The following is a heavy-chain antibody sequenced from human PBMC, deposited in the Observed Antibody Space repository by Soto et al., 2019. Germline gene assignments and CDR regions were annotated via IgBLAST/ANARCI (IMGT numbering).Heavy chain of an antibody. Sequence: QVQLVQSGAEVKKPGSSVKVSCKASGGTFSSYTISWVRQAPGQGLEWMGRIIPILGTANYAQKFQGRVTITADKSTSTAYMELSSLRSEDTAVYYCARVGGYCSSTSCLQFDYWGQGTLVTVSS. CDR3: ARVGGYCSSTSCLQFDY. J-gene: IGHJ4*02. CDR1: GGTFSSYT. D-gene: IGHD2-2*01. V-gene: IGHV1-69*08. CDR2: IIPILGTA.